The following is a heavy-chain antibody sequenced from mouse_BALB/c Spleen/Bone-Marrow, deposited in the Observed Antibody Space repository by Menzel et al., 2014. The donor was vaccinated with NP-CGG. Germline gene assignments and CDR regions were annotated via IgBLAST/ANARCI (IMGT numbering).Heavy chain of an antibody. Sequence: VQLQQSAAELARPGASVKMSCKASGYTLISYTVHWVKQRPGQGLEWIGYINPNSGYTEYNQQFKDKTTLTADTSSSTAYMQLSSLTSEDSAVYYCARRVPYHFDYWGQGTTLTVSS. D-gene: IGHD2-10*01. CDR3: ARRVPYHFDY. J-gene: IGHJ2*01. CDR1: GYTLISYT. CDR2: INPNSGYT. V-gene: IGHV1-4*02.